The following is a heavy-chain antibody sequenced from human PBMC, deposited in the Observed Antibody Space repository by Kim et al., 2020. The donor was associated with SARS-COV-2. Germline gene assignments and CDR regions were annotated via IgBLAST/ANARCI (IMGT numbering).Heavy chain of an antibody. CDR3: ARHLLPGTPPEDYYGMDV. CDR2: IYPGDSDT. CDR1: GYSFTSYW. Sequence: GESLKISCKGSGYSFTSYWIGWVRQMPGKGLEWMGIIYPGDSDTRYSPSFQGQVTISADKSISTAYLQWSSLKASDTAMYYCARHLLPGTPPEDYYGMDVWGQGTTVTVSS. J-gene: IGHJ6*02. V-gene: IGHV5-51*01.